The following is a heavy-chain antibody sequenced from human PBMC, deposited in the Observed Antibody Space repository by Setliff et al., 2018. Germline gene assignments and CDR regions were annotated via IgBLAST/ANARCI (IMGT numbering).Heavy chain of an antibody. D-gene: IGHD1-7*01. J-gene: IGHJ6*03. CDR1: GFSLSTSGMC. V-gene: IGHV2-70*11. CDR2: IDWDDDK. Sequence: TLVNPTQTLTLTCTFSGFSLSTSGMCVSWIRQPPGKALEWLARIDWDDDKYYSTSLKTRLTISKDTSKNQVVLTMTNMDPVDTATYYCARLTGTDYYYYYMDVWGKGTTVTVSS. CDR3: ARLTGTDYYYYYMDV.